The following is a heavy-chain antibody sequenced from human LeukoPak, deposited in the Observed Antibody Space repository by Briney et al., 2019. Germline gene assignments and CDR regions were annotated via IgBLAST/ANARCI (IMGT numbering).Heavy chain of an antibody. CDR3: ARDPTTGYSSGWYLNSYFDY. CDR2: INSDGSST. V-gene: IGHV3-74*01. D-gene: IGHD6-19*01. CDR1: GFTFSRYW. J-gene: IGHJ4*02. Sequence: GGSLRLSCAASGFTFSRYWMHWVRQAPGKGLVWVSRINSDGSSTSYADSVKGRFTISRDNAKNTLYLQMNSLRAEDTAVYYCARDPTTGYSSGWYLNSYFDYWGQGTLVTVSS.